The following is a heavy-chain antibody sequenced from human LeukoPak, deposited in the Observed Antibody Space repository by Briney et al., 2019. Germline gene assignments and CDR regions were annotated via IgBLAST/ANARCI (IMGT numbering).Heavy chain of an antibody. J-gene: IGHJ4*02. CDR1: GGSISSSSYY. V-gene: IGHV4-39*01. CDR3: ASFHSGSKSFDN. Sequence: SETLSLTCTVSGGSISSSSYYWGWIRQPPGRGLEWIGSIYYSGSTYYNPSLKSRVTISVDTSKNQFSLKLSSVTAADTAVYYCASFHSGSKSFDNWGQGTLVTVSS. D-gene: IGHD1-26*01. CDR2: IYYSGST.